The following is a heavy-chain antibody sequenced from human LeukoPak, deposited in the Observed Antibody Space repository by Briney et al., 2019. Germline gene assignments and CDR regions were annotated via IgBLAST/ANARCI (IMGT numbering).Heavy chain of an antibody. CDR2: ISGSGGST. J-gene: IGHJ4*02. Sequence: GGSLRLSCAASGFTFSSYAMSWVRQAPGKGLEWVSAISGSGGSTYYADSVKGRFTISRDNSKNTLYLQMNSLRGEDTAVYYCAKFWSGQARTQNDYWGQGTLVTVSS. CDR1: GFTFSSYA. CDR3: AKFWSGQARTQNDY. V-gene: IGHV3-23*01. D-gene: IGHD3-3*01.